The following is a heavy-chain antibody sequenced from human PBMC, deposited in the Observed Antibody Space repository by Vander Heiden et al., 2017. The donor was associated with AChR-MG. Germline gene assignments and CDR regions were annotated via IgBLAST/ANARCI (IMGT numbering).Heavy chain of an antibody. Sequence: VQLVEPGGGLIQPGGSLRLSCAASGFTVRSHYLSWVRQAPGKGLEWVSVIYSGGSTYYADSVKGRFTISRDNSKNTLYLQMNRLRAEDTAVYYCAESGAYYYGMDVWGHGTTVTVSS. J-gene: IGHJ6*01. CDR2: IYSGGST. CDR3: AESGAYYYGMDV. D-gene: IGHD3-10*01. CDR1: GFTVRSHY. V-gene: IGHV3-53*01.